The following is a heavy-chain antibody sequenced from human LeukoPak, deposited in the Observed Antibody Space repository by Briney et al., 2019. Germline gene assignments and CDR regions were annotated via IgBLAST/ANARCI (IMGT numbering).Heavy chain of an antibody. CDR2: INPSGGST. V-gene: IGHV1-46*01. CDR1: GYTFTSYY. D-gene: IGHD3-22*01. CDR3: ARGPGPADDGGGYCFDY. Sequence: ASVKVSCKASGYTFTSYYLYWVRQAPGQGLEWMGVINPSGGSTASAQKFQGRVTMTRDTSTSTVYMELRSLRSEDTAVYYCARGPGPADDGGGYCFDYWGQGSLVTVSS. J-gene: IGHJ4*02.